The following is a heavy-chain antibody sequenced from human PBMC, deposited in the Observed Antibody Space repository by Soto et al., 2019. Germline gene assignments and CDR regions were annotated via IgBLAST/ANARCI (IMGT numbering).Heavy chain of an antibody. Sequence: EVQLVESGGGLVKPGGSLRLSCAASGFTFSSYSMNWVRQAPGKGLEWVSSISSSSSYIYYADSVKGRFTISRDNAKNSLYLQMNSLRAEDTAVYYCARDMPGYSGYDLDGYYYYYGMDVWGQGTTVTVSS. D-gene: IGHD5-12*01. CDR1: GFTFSSYS. CDR2: ISSSSSYI. J-gene: IGHJ6*02. V-gene: IGHV3-21*01. CDR3: ARDMPGYSGYDLDGYYYYYGMDV.